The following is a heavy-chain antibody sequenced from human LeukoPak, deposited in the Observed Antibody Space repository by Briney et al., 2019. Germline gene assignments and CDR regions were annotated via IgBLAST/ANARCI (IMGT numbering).Heavy chain of an antibody. Sequence: PGGSLRLSCAAFGFTFSSYWMSWVRQAPGEGLEWVANIKPDGSGKYYVDSVKGRFTMSRDNAKNSLYLQMSSLRAEDTAVYYCARVRVAGAHYFDYWGQGTLVTVSS. CDR3: ARVRVAGAHYFDY. D-gene: IGHD6-19*01. J-gene: IGHJ4*02. V-gene: IGHV3-7*01. CDR1: GFTFSSYW. CDR2: IKPDGSGK.